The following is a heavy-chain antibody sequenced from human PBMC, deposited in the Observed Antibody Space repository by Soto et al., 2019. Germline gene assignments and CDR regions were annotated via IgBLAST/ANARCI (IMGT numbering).Heavy chain of an antibody. D-gene: IGHD1-26*01. CDR3: VRSGTYWAH. CDR1: GYTFTTYF. J-gene: IGHJ4*02. V-gene: IGHV1-3*05. Sequence: QVQLAQSGAEEKKPGASVKVSCKASGYTFTTYFMHWVRQAPGRRLEWLGWINAGNGDTQYSQKFQGRVTISRDTSANTAYMELTSLRSEDTAVYYCVRSGTYWAHWGQGTLVTVSS. CDR2: INAGNGDT.